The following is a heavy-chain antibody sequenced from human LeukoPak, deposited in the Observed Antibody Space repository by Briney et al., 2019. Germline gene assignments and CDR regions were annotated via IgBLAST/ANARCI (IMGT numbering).Heavy chain of an antibody. V-gene: IGHV5-51*01. J-gene: IGHJ5*02. Sequence: GESLKISCKGSGYSFTSYWIGWVRQMPGKGLEWMGIIYPGDSDTRYSPSFQGQVTISADKSISTAYLQWSSLKASDTAMYYCARLPDYYGSGSYPDHWGQGTLVTVSS. CDR3: ARLPDYYGSGSYPDH. D-gene: IGHD3-10*01. CDR1: GYSFTSYW. CDR2: IYPGDSDT.